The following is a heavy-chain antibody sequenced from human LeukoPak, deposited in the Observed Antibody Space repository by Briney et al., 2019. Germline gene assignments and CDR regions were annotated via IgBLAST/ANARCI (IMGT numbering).Heavy chain of an antibody. J-gene: IGHJ4*02. D-gene: IGHD6-19*01. Sequence: GGSLRLSCAASGFTFSSYAMSWVRQAPGKGLEWVSAISGSGGSTYYADSVKGRFTISRDNSKNTLHLQMNSLRAEDTAVYYCAKHSSGWRYSDYWGQGTLVTVSS. CDR2: ISGSGGST. CDR1: GFTFSSYA. V-gene: IGHV3-23*01. CDR3: AKHSSGWRYSDY.